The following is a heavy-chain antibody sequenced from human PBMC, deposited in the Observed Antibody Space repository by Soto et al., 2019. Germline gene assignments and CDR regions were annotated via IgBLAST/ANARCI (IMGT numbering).Heavy chain of an antibody. CDR3: ARDKGAAGQPRPNWFDP. CDR1: GYTFTSYA. D-gene: IGHD6-13*01. J-gene: IGHJ5*02. Sequence: ASVKVSCKASGYTFTSYAMHWVRQAPGQRLEWMGWINAGNGNTKYSQKFQGRVTITRDTSASTAYMELSSLRSEDTAVYYCARDKGAAGQPRPNWFDPWGQGTLVTVSS. V-gene: IGHV1-3*01. CDR2: INAGNGNT.